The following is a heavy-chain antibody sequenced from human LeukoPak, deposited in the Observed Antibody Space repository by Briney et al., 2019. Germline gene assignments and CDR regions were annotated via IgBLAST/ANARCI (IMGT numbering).Heavy chain of an antibody. CDR3: ARGILVTVYAAFDY. CDR2: IIHSGST. D-gene: IGHD2-8*01. J-gene: IGHJ4*02. CDR1: GGSFSGYY. Sequence: SDTLSLTSGVYGGSFSGYYWTWIRQSPGMGLEWIGEIIHSGSTNYNPSLTSRVTISVDTSKNQFSLELSSVTAADTAVYYCARGILVTVYAAFDYWGQGTLVTVSS. V-gene: IGHV4-34*01.